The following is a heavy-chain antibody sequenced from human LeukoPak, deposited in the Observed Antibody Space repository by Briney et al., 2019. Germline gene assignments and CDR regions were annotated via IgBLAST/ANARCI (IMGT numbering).Heavy chain of an antibody. Sequence: PSETLSLTCTVSGGSISSYYWSWIRQPPGKGLEWIGYIYYTGSTNYNPSLKSRVTISVDTSKNQFSLKLSSVTAADTAVYYCARDDPYGSPFDYWGHGTLVTVSS. CDR3: ARDDPYGSPFDY. CDR2: IYYTGST. J-gene: IGHJ4*01. D-gene: IGHD3-10*01. CDR1: GGSISSYY. V-gene: IGHV4-59*01.